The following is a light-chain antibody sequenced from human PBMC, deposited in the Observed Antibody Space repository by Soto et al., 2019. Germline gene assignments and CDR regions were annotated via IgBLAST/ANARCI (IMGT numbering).Light chain of an antibody. CDR2: DDS. CDR3: QVWDSSFDHPV. V-gene: IGLV3-21*02. J-gene: IGLJ3*02. Sequence: SYELTQPPSVSVAPGQTARITCGGDNIGRKTVHWYQQKPGQAPVLVVYDDSDRPSGITERFSGSNSGNTATLTISRVEAGDEADYCCQVWDSSFDHPVFGGGTQLTVL. CDR1: NIGRKT.